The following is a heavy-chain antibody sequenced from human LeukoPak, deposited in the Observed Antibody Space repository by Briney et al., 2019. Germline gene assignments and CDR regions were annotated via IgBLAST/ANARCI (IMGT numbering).Heavy chain of an antibody. CDR3: ARGASNAFDI. V-gene: IGHV3-7*01. Sequence: GGSLRLSCAASGFTFRDYWMSWVRQAPGKGLEWEAKVKQDGSEKYYVDSVRGRFTISRDNAKNSLYLQMNSLRAEDTAVFYCARGASNAFDIWGQGTMVTVSS. CDR1: GFTFRDYW. J-gene: IGHJ3*02. CDR2: VKQDGSEK.